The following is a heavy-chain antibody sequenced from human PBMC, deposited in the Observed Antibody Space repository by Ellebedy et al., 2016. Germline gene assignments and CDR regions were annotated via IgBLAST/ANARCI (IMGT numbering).Heavy chain of an antibody. CDR3: SRWFDP. CDR2: IHTSGSPI. V-gene: IGHV3-48*04. Sequence: GESLKIFXAASGIIISHYSMNWLRQIPGMGLQWISYIHTSGSPIYYADSVKGRFTISRDNTKNSLYLHMNNLRAEDTAVYYCSRWFDPWGQGTLVTVSS. CDR1: GIIISHYS. J-gene: IGHJ5*02.